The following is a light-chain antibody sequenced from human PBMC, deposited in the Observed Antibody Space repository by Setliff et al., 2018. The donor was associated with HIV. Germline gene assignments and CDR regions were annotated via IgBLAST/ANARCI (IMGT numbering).Light chain of an antibody. J-gene: IGLJ1*01. CDR2: SSN. V-gene: IGLV1-44*01. CDR3: AAWDGSLTGYV. CDR1: SSNIGSNT. Sequence: QSVLTQPPSASGTPGQKVTISCSGSSSNIGSNTVNWYQQLPGTAPKLLIYSSNVRPSRVPDRFSGSKSGTSASLAISGLQAEDEADYYCAAWDGSLTGYVFGTGTKVTVL.